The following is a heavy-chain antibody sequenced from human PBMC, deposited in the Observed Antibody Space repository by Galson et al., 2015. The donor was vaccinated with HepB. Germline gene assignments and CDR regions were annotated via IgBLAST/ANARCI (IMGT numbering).Heavy chain of an antibody. CDR2: IKSKTDGGTT. CDR3: TTVRFIAAAGTPFGY. V-gene: IGHV3-15*01. D-gene: IGHD6-13*01. CDR1: GFTFSNAW. J-gene: IGHJ4*02. Sequence: SLRLSCAASGFTFSNAWMSWVRQAPGKGLEWVGRIKSKTDGGTTDYAAPVKGRFTISRDDSKNTLYLQMNSLKTEDTAVYYCTTVRFIAAAGTPFGYWGQGTLVTVSS.